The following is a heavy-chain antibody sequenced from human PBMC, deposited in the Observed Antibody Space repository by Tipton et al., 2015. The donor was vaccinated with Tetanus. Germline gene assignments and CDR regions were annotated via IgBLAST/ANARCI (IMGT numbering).Heavy chain of an antibody. CDR3: AAESARGNNWFDP. J-gene: IGHJ5*02. V-gene: IGHV4-31*03. CDR2: ISNRGNS. Sequence: TLSLTCTVSGGPINTGDFLWTWIRQHPRTGLEWIGYISNRGNSYSNPSLKGRVSLSVYKSASQFSLRLTSVTSADSAVYYCAAESARGNNWFDPWGQGVLVNVSS. CDR1: GGPINTGDFL.